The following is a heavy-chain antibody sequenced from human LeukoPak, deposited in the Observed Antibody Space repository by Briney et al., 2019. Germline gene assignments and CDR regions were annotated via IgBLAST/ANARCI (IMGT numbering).Heavy chain of an antibody. V-gene: IGHV3-23*01. D-gene: IGHD2-15*01. CDR2: IGGSDDT. CDR3: ARLRVVDRRGYFDF. J-gene: IGHJ4*02. Sequence: GGSLRLSCVASGFSLSDYPMTWVRQSPGKGLEWVSTIGGSDDTYYADSVKGRFTISRDTSKNTLYLQIHSLGAEDTAVYYCARLRVVDRRGYFDFWGQGTLVTASS. CDR1: GFSLSDYP.